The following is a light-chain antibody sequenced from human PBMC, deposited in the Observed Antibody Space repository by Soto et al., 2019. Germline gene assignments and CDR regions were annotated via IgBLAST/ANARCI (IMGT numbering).Light chain of an antibody. CDR3: SSYTSSSTNV. Sequence: QSALTQPASVSGSPGQLITISCTGTSSDVGGYNYVSWYQQHPGKAPKLMIYDVSNRPSGVSNRFSGSKSGNTASLTISGLQAEDEADYYCSSYTSSSTNVFGTGTKVTVL. CDR1: SSDVGGYNY. CDR2: DVS. V-gene: IGLV2-14*01. J-gene: IGLJ1*01.